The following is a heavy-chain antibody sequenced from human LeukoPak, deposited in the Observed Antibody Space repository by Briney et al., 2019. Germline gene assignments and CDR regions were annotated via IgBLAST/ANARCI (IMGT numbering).Heavy chain of an antibody. J-gene: IGHJ4*02. CDR2: INHSGST. D-gene: IGHD3-9*01. CDR3: ARGGDILTGYQPLDY. V-gene: IGHV4-34*01. Sequence: PSETLSLTCAVYGGSFSGYYWSWIRQPPGKELEWIGEINHSGSTNYNPSLKSRVTISVDTSKNQFSLKLSSVTAADTAVYYCARGGDILTGYQPLDYWGQGTLVTVSS. CDR1: GGSFSGYY.